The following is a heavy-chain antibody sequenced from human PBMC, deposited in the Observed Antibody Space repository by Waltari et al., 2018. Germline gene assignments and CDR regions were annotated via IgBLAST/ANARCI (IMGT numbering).Heavy chain of an antibody. CDR3: ASGHSGYDPYVDY. CDR2: IYPSGSP. CDR1: GYSISSGYY. Sequence: QVQLQESGPGLVKHSETLSLTCDVSGYSISSGYYWGWIRQPPGKGLEWIGSIYPSGSPYYNPSLTSRVTISVDTSKNQFSLKLCSVTAADTAVYYCASGHSGYDPYVDYWGQGTLVTVSS. J-gene: IGHJ4*02. D-gene: IGHD5-12*01. V-gene: IGHV4-38-2*01.